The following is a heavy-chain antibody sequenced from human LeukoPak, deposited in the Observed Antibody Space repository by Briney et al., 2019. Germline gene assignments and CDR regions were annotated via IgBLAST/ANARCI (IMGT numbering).Heavy chain of an antibody. CDR1: GGSFSGYY. V-gene: IGHV4-34*01. J-gene: IGHJ3*02. Sequence: PSETLSLTCAVYGGSFSGYYWSWIRQPPGKGLEWIGEINHSGSTNYNPSLKSRVTISVDTSKNQFSLKLSSVTAADTAVYYCARQGKHYDSSGYGRLNAFDIWGQGTMVTVSS. CDR2: INHSGST. CDR3: ARQGKHYDSSGYGRLNAFDI. D-gene: IGHD3-22*01.